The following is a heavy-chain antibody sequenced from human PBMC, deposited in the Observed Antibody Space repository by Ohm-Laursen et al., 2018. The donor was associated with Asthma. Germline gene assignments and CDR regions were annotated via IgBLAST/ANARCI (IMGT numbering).Heavy chain of an antibody. Sequence: SLRLSCTASGFSVSNNHMSWVRQAPGKGLEWVSVGYYGGSTFYADSVKGRFTISRDNSKNTLYLQMNSLRAEDTAVYYCASLAHDSGYDLTYYGMDVWGQGTTVTVSS. CDR2: GYYGGST. V-gene: IGHV3-53*01. CDR1: GFSVSNNH. J-gene: IGHJ6*02. CDR3: ASLAHDSGYDLTYYGMDV. D-gene: IGHD5-12*01.